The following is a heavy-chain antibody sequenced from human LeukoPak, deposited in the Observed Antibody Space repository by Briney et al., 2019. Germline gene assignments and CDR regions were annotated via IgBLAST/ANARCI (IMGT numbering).Heavy chain of an antibody. CDR3: ARERVVVAHFDY. CDR1: GGSISSSSCY. Sequence: SETLSLTCTVSGGSISSSSCYWGWIRQPPGKGLEWIGSIYYSGSTYYNPSLKSRVTISVDTSKNQFSLKLSSMTAADTAVYYCARERVVVAHFDYWGQGTLVTVSS. D-gene: IGHD3-22*01. CDR2: IYYSGST. J-gene: IGHJ4*02. V-gene: IGHV4-39*07.